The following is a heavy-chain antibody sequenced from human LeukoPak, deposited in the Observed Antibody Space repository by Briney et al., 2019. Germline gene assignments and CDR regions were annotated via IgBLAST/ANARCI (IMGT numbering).Heavy chain of an antibody. Sequence: KPSETLSLTCTVSGGSISSSSYYWGWIRQPPGKGLEWIGNIYYSGSTYYNPSLRSRVTISVDTSKSQFSLKLSSVTAADTAVYYCARVGAAGIDYWGQGTLVTVSS. CDR1: GGSISSSSYY. CDR2: IYYSGST. CDR3: ARVGAAGIDY. V-gene: IGHV4-39*07. J-gene: IGHJ4*02. D-gene: IGHD6-13*01.